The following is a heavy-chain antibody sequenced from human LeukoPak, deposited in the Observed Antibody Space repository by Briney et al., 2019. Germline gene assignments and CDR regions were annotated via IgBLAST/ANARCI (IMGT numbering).Heavy chain of an antibody. J-gene: IGHJ3*02. V-gene: IGHV1-2*02. CDR3: ARAGYYDSSGYYRLTDAFDI. CDR1: GYTFTGYY. CDR2: INPNSGGT. D-gene: IGHD3-22*01. Sequence: RASVKVSCKASGYTFTGYYMHWVRQAPGQGLEWMGWINPNSGGTNYAQKLQGRVTMTTDTSTSTAYMELRSLRSDDTAVYYCARAGYYDSSGYYRLTDAFDIWGQGTMVTVSS.